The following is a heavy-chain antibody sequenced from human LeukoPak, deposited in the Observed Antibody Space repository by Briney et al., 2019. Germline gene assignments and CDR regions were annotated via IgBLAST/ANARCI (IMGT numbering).Heavy chain of an antibody. CDR1: GFTFSTYT. V-gene: IGHV3-23*01. CDR2: ISGSGGNT. D-gene: IGHD3-3*02. J-gene: IGHJ4*02. Sequence: GGSLRLSCAASGFTFSTYTMSWVRQAPGKGLEWVSAISGSGGNTYYADSVKGRFTISRDNSKNTLYLQMDGLRADDTAVYYCAKAAFSRTSYFDYWGQGTLVTASS. CDR3: AKAAFSRTSYFDY.